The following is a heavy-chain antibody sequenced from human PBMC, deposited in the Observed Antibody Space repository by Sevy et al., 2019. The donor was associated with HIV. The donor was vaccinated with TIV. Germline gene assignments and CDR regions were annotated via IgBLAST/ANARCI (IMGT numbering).Heavy chain of an antibody. Sequence: SETLSLTCAVHDGSFSGYYWNWIRQLPGKGLEWIGEINESGITYYNPSLKSRVTISVDTSKKQFYLKLNSVTAVDSAVYFWARSPPVVVVPGAPSWFDPWGQGTLVTVSS. CDR3: ARSPPVVVVPGAPSWFDP. CDR2: INESGIT. J-gene: IGHJ5*02. V-gene: IGHV4-34*01. CDR1: DGSFSGYY. D-gene: IGHD2-2*01.